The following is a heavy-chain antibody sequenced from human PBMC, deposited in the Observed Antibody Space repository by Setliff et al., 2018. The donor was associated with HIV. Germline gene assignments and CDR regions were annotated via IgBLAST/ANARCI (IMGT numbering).Heavy chain of an antibody. Sequence: ASVKVSCKASGGTFSNYGMSWVRQAPGQGLEWMGRVDPEDGETMYAEKFQGRVTITADTSTDTAYMELSSLRSDDTAVYYCSRDQPAYCGGDCYSDYWGQGTLVTVSS. V-gene: IGHV1-69-2*01. CDR1: GGTFSNYG. D-gene: IGHD2-21*02. CDR2: VDPEDGET. CDR3: SRDQPAYCGGDCYSDY. J-gene: IGHJ4*02.